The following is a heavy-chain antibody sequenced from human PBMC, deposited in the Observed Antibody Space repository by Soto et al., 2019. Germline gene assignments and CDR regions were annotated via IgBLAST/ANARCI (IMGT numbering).Heavy chain of an antibody. CDR3: ARGRDGDY. CDR2: ISANNGNT. Sequence: QVHLVQSGAEVKKPGASVKVSCKGSGYTFTSYGITWVRQAPGQGLEWMGWISANNGNTDYAQKLQGRVTVTRDTSTSTASMELRSLRSGDTAVYYCARGRDGDYWGQGALVTVSS. D-gene: IGHD6-6*01. V-gene: IGHV1-18*01. CDR1: GYTFTSYG. J-gene: IGHJ4*02.